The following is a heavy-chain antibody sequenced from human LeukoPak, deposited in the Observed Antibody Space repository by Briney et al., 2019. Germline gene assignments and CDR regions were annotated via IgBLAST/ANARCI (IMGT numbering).Heavy chain of an antibody. Sequence: ASVKVSCKASGYTLTGYYMHWVRQAPGQGLEWMGRINPNSGGTNYAQKFQGRVTMTRDTSISTAYMELSRLRSDDTAVYYCARPTHNGSYPFDYWGQGTLVTVSS. J-gene: IGHJ4*02. CDR1: GYTLTGYY. V-gene: IGHV1-2*06. CDR3: ARPTHNGSYPFDY. D-gene: IGHD1-26*01. CDR2: INPNSGGT.